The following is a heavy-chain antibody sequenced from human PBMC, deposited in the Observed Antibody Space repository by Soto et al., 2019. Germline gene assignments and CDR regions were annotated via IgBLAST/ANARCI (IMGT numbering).Heavy chain of an antibody. D-gene: IGHD3-22*01. CDR1: GFTFSSYA. J-gene: IGHJ4*02. CDR3: ARDPSDYYDSSGYSKGPFDY. CDR2: ISYDGRNK. Sequence: GGSLRLSCAASGFTFSSYAMHWVRQAPGKGLEWVAVISYDGRNKYYADSVKGRFTISRDNSKNTLYLQMNSLRAEDTAVYYCARDPSDYYDSSGYSKGPFDYWGQGTLVTVSS. V-gene: IGHV3-30*04.